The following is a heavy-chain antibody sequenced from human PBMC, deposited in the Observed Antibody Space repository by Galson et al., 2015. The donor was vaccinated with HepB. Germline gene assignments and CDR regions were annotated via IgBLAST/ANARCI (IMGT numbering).Heavy chain of an antibody. Sequence: SLRLSCAASGFNFNIYSMNWVRQAPGKGLEWVSSISSTSSYIYYADSVKGRFTISRDNAKNSLYLQMNSLRAEGTAVYYCARDWDNWGAVYWGQGTLVTVSS. J-gene: IGHJ4*02. CDR2: ISSTSSYI. V-gene: IGHV3-21*01. CDR3: ARDWDNWGAVY. CDR1: GFNFNIYS. D-gene: IGHD7-27*01.